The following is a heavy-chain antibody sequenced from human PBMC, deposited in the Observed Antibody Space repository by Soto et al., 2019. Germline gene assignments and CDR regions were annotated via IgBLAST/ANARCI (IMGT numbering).Heavy chain of an antibody. J-gene: IGHJ6*02. V-gene: IGHV3-21*01. CDR1: GFTFRTYT. CDR2: IRGFSPYT. CDR3: ARDRGYDAHDYYYNAMDV. Sequence: GGSLRLSCVASGFTFRTYTMSWVRQAPGKGLEWVSGIRGFSPYTFYAESVKGRFTISRDNAKSSLYLQMNSLGVEDTAVYYCARDRGYDAHDYYYNAMDVWGQGTTVTVSS. D-gene: IGHD2-15*01.